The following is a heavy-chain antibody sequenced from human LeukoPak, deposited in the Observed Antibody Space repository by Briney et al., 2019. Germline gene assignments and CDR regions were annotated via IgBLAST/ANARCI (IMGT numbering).Heavy chain of an antibody. CDR1: GGSISSGDYY. CDR2: IYYSGST. Sequence: SETLSLTCTVSGGSISSGDYYWSWIRQPPGKGLEWIGYIYYSGSTYYNPSLKSRVTISVDTSKNQFSLKLCSVTAADTAVYYCARADTMIVVVITIWGQGTLVTVSS. CDR3: ARADTMIVVVITI. D-gene: IGHD3-22*01. V-gene: IGHV4-30-4*01. J-gene: IGHJ4*02.